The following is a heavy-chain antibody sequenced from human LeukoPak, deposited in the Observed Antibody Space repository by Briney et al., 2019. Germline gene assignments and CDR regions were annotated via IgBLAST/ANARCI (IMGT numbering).Heavy chain of an antibody. CDR3: AKDLKYSSSSPIDY. J-gene: IGHJ4*02. CDR2: ISGSGGST. V-gene: IGHV3-23*01. D-gene: IGHD6-13*01. Sequence: GGSLRLSCAASGFTSSNYAMTWVREAPGKGLEWVSAISGSGGSTYYADSVKGRFTISRDNSKNTLYVQMNSLRAEDTAIYYCAKDLKYSSSSPIDYWGQGTLVTVSS. CDR1: GFTSSNYA.